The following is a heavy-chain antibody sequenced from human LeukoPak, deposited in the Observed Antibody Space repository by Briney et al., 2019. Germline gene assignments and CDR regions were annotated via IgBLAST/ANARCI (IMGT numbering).Heavy chain of an antibody. CDR3: ARAPSSGYWFYNY. CDR2: ISGSGSYM. CDR1: GFTFSTYS. Sequence: GGSLTLSCAASGFTFSTYSMNYVRQAPGEGLEWVSSISGSGSYMFYADSVKGRFTISRDNAKNSLYLQMNSLRAEDTAVYYCARAPSSGYWFYNYWGQGTLLTVSS. D-gene: IGHD6-25*01. J-gene: IGHJ4*02. V-gene: IGHV3-21*01.